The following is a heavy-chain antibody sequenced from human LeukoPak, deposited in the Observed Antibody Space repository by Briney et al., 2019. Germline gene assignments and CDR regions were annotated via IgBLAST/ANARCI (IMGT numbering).Heavy chain of an antibody. CDR2: IYPGDSDI. Sequence: GESLKISCKGSGYSFTNYWIGWVRQMPGKGLEWMGIIYPGDSDIRYSPSFQGQVTISADKSISTAYLQWSSLETSDTAIYYCARYYRYGDLIVDYWGQGTLVTVSS. V-gene: IGHV5-51*01. J-gene: IGHJ4*02. D-gene: IGHD4-17*01. CDR1: GYSFTNYW. CDR3: ARYYRYGDLIVDY.